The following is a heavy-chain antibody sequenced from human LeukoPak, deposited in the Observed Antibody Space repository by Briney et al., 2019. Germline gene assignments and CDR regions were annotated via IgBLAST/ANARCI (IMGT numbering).Heavy chain of an antibody. CDR1: GSSFTSYW. CDR3: ARQGSYFDY. V-gene: IGHV5-51*01. Sequence: HGESLQISCQGSGSSFTSYWIAWVRQLPGKGLEWMGIIYPGDSDTRYSPSFQGQVTISADKSISTAYLQWSSLKASDTAMYYCARQGSYFDYWAQGTLVTVSS. CDR2: IYPGDSDT. J-gene: IGHJ4*02.